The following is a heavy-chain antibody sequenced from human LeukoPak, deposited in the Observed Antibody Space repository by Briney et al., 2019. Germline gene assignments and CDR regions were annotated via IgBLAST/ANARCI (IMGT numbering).Heavy chain of an antibody. D-gene: IGHD3-22*01. J-gene: IGHJ6*03. Sequence: SSETLSLTCAVYGGSFSGYYWSWIRQPPGKGLEWIGEINHSGSTNYNPSLKSRVTISVDTSKNQFSLKLCSVTAADTAVYYCARGSTPYYYDSSGYYPTYYYYYMDVWGKGTTVTVSS. CDR1: GGSFSGYY. CDR2: INHSGST. CDR3: ARGSTPYYYDSSGYYPTYYYYYMDV. V-gene: IGHV4-34*01.